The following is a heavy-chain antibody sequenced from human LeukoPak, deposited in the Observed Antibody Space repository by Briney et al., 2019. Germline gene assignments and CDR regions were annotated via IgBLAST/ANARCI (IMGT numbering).Heavy chain of an antibody. CDR2: ISGSGGST. J-gene: IGHJ4*02. Sequence: PGGSLRLSCAASGFTFSSYAMSWVRQAPGKGREWVSAISGSGGSTYYADSVKGRFTISRDNSKNTLYLQMNSLRAEDTAVYYCAKAGGYSGYDGLNYWGQGTLVTVSS. CDR1: GFTFSSYA. V-gene: IGHV3-23*01. D-gene: IGHD5-12*01. CDR3: AKAGGYSGYDGLNY.